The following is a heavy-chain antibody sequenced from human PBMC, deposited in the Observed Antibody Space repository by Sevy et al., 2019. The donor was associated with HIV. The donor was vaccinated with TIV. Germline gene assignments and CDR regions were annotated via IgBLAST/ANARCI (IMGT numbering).Heavy chain of an antibody. CDR1: GDSISSGGYY. CDR3: ARAKVGATGYYFDC. CDR2: IYYSGTT. Sequence: SETLSLTCTVSGDSISSGGYYWSWIRQRPGKGLEWIGYIYYSGTTYYNASLKSRLTISLDTSKNHFSLKMSSVTDADTAVYFCARAKVGATGYYFDCWGQRTLVTVSS. V-gene: IGHV4-31*03. D-gene: IGHD1-26*01. J-gene: IGHJ4*02.